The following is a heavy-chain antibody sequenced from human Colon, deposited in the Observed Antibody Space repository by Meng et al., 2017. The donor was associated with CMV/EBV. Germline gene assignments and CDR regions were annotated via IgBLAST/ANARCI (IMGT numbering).Heavy chain of an antibody. V-gene: IGHV3-72*01. Sequence: GGSLRLSCAASRFIVVRNDIDWDRQAPGKGLEWVGRISNKGRGYTTQYAASVKGRFTISGDESKNSVYLQMNGLKTEDTAVYFCVRVVDWGQGTLVTVSS. D-gene: IGHD3-10*01. CDR3: VRVVD. CDR1: RFIVVRND. J-gene: IGHJ4*02. CDR2: ISNKGRGYTT.